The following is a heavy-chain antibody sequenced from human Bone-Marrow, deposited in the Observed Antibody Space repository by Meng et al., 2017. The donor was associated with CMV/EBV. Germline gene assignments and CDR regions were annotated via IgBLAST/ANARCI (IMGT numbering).Heavy chain of an antibody. CDR2: ISSSSSYI. V-gene: IGHV3-21*01. Sequence: GGSLRLSCAASGFTFSSYWMHWVRQAPGKGLEWVSSISSSSSYIYYADSVKGRFTISRDNAKNSLYLQMNSLRAEDTAVYYCARDPPKTGYWGQGTLVTVSS. CDR3: ARDPPKTGY. CDR1: GFTFSSYW. J-gene: IGHJ4*02.